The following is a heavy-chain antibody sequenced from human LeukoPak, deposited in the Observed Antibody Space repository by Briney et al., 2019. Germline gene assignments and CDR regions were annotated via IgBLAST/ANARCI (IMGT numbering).Heavy chain of an antibody. CDR2: INPLSGKT. CDR3: ARDPGNYGDLGLDI. CDR1: GYTFTSYY. V-gene: IGHV1-46*01. Sequence: GASVKVSRKASGYTFTSYYMHWVRQAPGQGLEWMGIINPLSGKTTYTQKFQDRVTMTRDTSTSTVYMELSSLRSEDTAVYYCARDPGNYGDLGLDIWGQGTTVTVSS. J-gene: IGHJ3*02. D-gene: IGHD4-17*01.